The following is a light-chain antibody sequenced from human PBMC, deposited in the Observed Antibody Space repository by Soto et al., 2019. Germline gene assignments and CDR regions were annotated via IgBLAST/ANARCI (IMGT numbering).Light chain of an antibody. CDR3: QQYNSWPWT. Sequence: EIVMTQSPATLSVSPGERATLSCGAGQSVSSSLAWYQHKPGQAPRLLIYGASTRSTGIPARFSGSGSGTELTLTISSLQSEDFAIYYCQQYNSWPWTFGQGTKVDIK. CDR1: QSVSSS. CDR2: GAS. J-gene: IGKJ1*01. V-gene: IGKV3D-15*01.